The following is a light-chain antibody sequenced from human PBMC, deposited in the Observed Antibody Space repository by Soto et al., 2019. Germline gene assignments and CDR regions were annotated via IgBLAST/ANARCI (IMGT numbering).Light chain of an antibody. CDR3: QHYVGGAPIV. Sequence: EIVMTQAPGTLSLSPGERATLSCRASQSVSSRLAWYQQKPGQAPRLLISGASSRATGVPDRFSGSESGTSFTVSINTLEPEVFTLYYCQHYVGGAPIVFGQGTILEIK. CDR1: QSVSSR. V-gene: IGKV3-20*01. J-gene: IGKJ5*01. CDR2: GAS.